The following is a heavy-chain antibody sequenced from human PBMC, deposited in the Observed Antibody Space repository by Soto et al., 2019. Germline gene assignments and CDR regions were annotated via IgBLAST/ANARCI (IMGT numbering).Heavy chain of an antibody. D-gene: IGHD2-2*01. CDR3: ARDRCDTTSCYECDY. CDR2: INPSGDIT. J-gene: IGHJ4*02. Sequence: QVQLEQSGAEVKKSGASVKVSCKASGYTFTTYYMHWVRQAPGQGLEYMGIINPSGDITRFAQKFQGRVSLTRDTSTSTFYVELSSLRSDGTAVYYCARDRCDTTSCYECDYWGQGTLVTVSS. V-gene: IGHV1-46*01. CDR1: GYTFTTYY.